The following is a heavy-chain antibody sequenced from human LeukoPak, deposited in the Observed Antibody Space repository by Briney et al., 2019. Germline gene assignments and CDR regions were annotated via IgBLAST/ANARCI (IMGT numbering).Heavy chain of an antibody. D-gene: IGHD6-13*01. CDR1: GFTFSTYA. Sequence: GGSLRLSCAVSGFTFSTYAMTWVRQAPGKGLEWVSTITSGGNTYYADSVKGRFTISRDNSNNTLYLQMNSLRAEDTAVYYCAKRLTGSSWYYFDYWGQGTLVTVSS. V-gene: IGHV3-23*01. J-gene: IGHJ4*02. CDR2: ITSGGNT. CDR3: AKRLTGSSWYYFDY.